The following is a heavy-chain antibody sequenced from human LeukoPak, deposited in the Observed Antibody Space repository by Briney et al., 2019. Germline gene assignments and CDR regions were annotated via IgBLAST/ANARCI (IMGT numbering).Heavy chain of an antibody. CDR2: INWSGDNT. D-gene: IGHD1/OR15-1a*01. J-gene: IGHJ4*02. CDR3: ARGLSSNWNNLAY. V-gene: IGHV3-20*04. Sequence: GGSLRLSCEDSGFTFADYGLSWVRQAPGKGLEWVAGINWSGDNTFYADSVKGRFTISRDNTKKTLYLQMNNLRGEDTATYYCARGLSSNWNNLAYWGQGTVVTVSS. CDR1: GFTFADYG.